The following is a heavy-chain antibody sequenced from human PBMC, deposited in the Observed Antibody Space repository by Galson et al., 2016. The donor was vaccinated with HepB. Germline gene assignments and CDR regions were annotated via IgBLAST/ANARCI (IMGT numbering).Heavy chain of an antibody. V-gene: IGHV3-23*01. J-gene: IGHJ2*01. Sequence: SLRLSCAASGFTFSSYAMGWVRQAPGKGLEWVSSISGSGGSTYYADSVKGRFSISRDNSKNTLYLHMNSLRAEDTALYYCVKDTAGRGWCLYWYFDLWGRGTLVTVSS. CDR1: GFTFSSYA. D-gene: IGHD6-19*01. CDR3: VKDTAGRGWCLYWYFDL. CDR2: ISGSGGST.